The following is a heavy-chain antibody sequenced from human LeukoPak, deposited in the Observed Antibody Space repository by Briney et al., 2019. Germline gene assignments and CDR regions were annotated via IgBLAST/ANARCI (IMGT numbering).Heavy chain of an antibody. CDR2: ISGSGGST. CDR3: AKQRGQWLVIDY. CDR1: GFTFSSYA. V-gene: IGHV3-23*01. D-gene: IGHD6-19*01. Sequence: PGGSLRLSCAVSGFTFSSYAMSWVRQAPGKGLEWVSAISGSGGSTYYADSVKRRFTISRDNSKNTLYLQMNSLRAEDTAVYYCAKQRGQWLVIDYWGQGTLVTVSS. J-gene: IGHJ4*02.